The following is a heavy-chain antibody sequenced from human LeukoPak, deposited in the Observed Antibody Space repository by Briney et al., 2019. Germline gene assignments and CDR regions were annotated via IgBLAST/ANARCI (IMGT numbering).Heavy chain of an antibody. Sequence: PSETLSLTCTVSGGSISSYYWSWIRQPPGKGLEWIGYIYYSGSTNYNPSLKSRVTISVDTSKNQFSLKLSSVTAADTAVYYCAGHPPEFDWLSPFDYWGQGTLVTVSS. V-gene: IGHV4-59*08. CDR1: GGSISSYY. CDR3: AGHPPEFDWLSPFDY. J-gene: IGHJ4*02. D-gene: IGHD3-9*01. CDR2: IYYSGST.